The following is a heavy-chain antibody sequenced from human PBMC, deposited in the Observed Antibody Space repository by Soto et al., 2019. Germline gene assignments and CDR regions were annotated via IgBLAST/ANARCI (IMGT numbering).Heavy chain of an antibody. CDR1: GGSISSGGYY. CDR2: ISYSGGT. D-gene: IGHD5-12*01. Sequence: QVQLQESGPGLVKTSQTLSLTCTVSGGSISSGGYYWSWIRQHPGKGLEWIGYISYSGGTYYNPSLKNRVTSSLDTSKNKFSLKLSSVTAADTAVYYCARADIVSPIAAAIDYWGQGTLVTVSS. J-gene: IGHJ4*02. V-gene: IGHV4-31*03. CDR3: ARADIVSPIAAAIDY.